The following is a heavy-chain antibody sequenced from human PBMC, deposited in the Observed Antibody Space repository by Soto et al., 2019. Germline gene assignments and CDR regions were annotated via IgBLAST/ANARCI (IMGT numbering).Heavy chain of an antibody. V-gene: IGHV4-30-4*01. J-gene: IGHJ6*02. Sequence: QVQLQESGPGLVKPSQTLSLTCTVSGDSISNSDYYWNWIRQSPGKGLEWIASIDYSGSTYYNPSLKSRVVISADTSKNLFSLKLRSVTAADTALYFCARDGPYSYGFDVSRQGTTVTCSS. CDR2: IDYSGST. CDR3: ARDGPYSYGFDV. CDR1: GDSISNSDYY.